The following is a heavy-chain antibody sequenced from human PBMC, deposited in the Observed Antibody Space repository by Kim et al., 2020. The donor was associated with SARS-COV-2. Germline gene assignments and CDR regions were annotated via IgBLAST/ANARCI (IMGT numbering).Heavy chain of an antibody. Sequence: GGSLRLSCTVSGFIVSTEYLGWVRQAPGKGLEWVSLIYSGGNTAYADSVKGRLTISKDTSKKTLLLQMNSLRAEDTAVYYCSRVTSDSSGWYHFDYWGQGTLVTVSS. CDR1: GFIVSTEY. D-gene: IGHD6-19*01. V-gene: IGHV3-53*01. J-gene: IGHJ4*02. CDR3: SRVTSDSSGWYHFDY. CDR2: IYSGGNT.